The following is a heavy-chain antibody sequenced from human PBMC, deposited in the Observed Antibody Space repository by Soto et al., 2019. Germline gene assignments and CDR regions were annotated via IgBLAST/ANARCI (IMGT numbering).Heavy chain of an antibody. CDR2: IYQSGTA. Sequence: PSETLSLTCAVSGYSIRSDYYWGWIRQPPGKGLEWIGSIYQSGTAYYNPSLKSRVTISVDTSKNEFSLKLSSVTAADTAVYYCARHDVDTRWFDPWGQGTLVTVSS. CDR3: ARHDVDTRWFDP. V-gene: IGHV4-38-2*01. J-gene: IGHJ5*02. D-gene: IGHD5-18*01. CDR1: GYSIRSDYY.